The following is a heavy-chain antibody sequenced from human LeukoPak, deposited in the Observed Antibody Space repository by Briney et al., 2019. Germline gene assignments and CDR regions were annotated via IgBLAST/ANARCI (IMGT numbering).Heavy chain of an antibody. Sequence: ASVKVSSKASGYTFTSYDINRVRHATGQGLEWMGWMNPNSGNAGYAQKFQGRVTMTRNTSISTAYMELSSLRSEDTAVYYCARVERTVAENRIDYWGQGTLVAVSS. CDR3: ARVERTVAENRIDY. D-gene: IGHD6-19*01. CDR2: MNPNSGNA. V-gene: IGHV1-8*01. CDR1: GYTFTSYD. J-gene: IGHJ4*02.